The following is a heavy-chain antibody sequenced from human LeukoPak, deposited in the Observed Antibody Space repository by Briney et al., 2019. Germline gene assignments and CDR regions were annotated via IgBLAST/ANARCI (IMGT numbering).Heavy chain of an antibody. J-gene: IGHJ4*02. CDR1: GFTFSSYW. V-gene: IGHV3-74*01. Sequence: GGSLTLSCAASGFTFSSYWMHWVRQAPGKGLVWVSRIYSDGSRTNYADSVKGRFTISRDNAKNTLYLQMNSLRAEDTAVCYCGRDSLGGDYWGQGTLVTVSS. CDR2: IYSDGSRT. CDR3: GRDSLGGDY. D-gene: IGHD3-16*01.